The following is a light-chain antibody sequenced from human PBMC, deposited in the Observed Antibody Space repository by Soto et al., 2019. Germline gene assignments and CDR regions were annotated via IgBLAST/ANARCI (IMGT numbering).Light chain of an antibody. J-gene: IGKJ3*01. CDR2: AAS. Sequence: DIQMTQSPSSLSASVGDRVTITCRASQSISTYLNWYQQKPGKAPKLLIYAASSLQSGVPSRFSGSGSGTVFTLTISSLQPEDFATYYCQRSYSNPPLFTFGPGTKVDIK. CDR1: QSISTY. CDR3: QRSYSNPPLFT. V-gene: IGKV1-39*01.